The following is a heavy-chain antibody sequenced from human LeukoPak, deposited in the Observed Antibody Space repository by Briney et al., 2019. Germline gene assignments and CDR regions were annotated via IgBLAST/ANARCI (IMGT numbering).Heavy chain of an antibody. J-gene: IGHJ4*02. CDR2: ISYNGGKK. CDR3: ARQESRNYYYEGLDY. D-gene: IGHD3-22*01. Sequence: GRSLRLSCAASGFSFSSYATHWVRQAPGKGLEWVALISYNGGKKDYADSVKGRFTIDRDNSKNTVYLQMNSLRPDDTAIYFCARQESRNYYYEGLDYWGQGNLVTVSS. V-gene: IGHV3-30*04. CDR1: GFSFSSYA.